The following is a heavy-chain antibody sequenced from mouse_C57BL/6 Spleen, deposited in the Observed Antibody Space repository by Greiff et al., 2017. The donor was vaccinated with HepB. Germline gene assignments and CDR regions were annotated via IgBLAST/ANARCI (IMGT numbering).Heavy chain of an antibody. J-gene: IGHJ3*01. CDR2: INPSSGYT. CDR1: GYTFTSYT. D-gene: IGHD1-1*01. V-gene: IGHV1-4*01. Sequence: VQLQQSGAELARPGASVKMSCKASGYTFTSYTMHWVKQRPGQGLEWIGYINPSSGYTKYNQKFKDKATLTADKSSSTAYMQLSSLTSEDSAVYYCERGGSSHAWFAYWGQGTLVTVSA. CDR3: ERGGSSHAWFAY.